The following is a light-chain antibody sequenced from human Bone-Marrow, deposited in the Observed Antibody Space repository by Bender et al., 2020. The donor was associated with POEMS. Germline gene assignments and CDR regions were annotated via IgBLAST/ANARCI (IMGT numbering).Light chain of an antibody. CDR3: QVWDSSNDHWV. CDR1: DLGDKY. CDR2: DDS. Sequence: SYEVTQPPSVSVSPGQTASITCSGDDLGDKYVAWYQQKPGQAPVLVVYDDSDRPSGIPERFSGSNAGDTATLTINRVEAGDEADYSCQVWDSSNDHWVFGGGTKLTVL. J-gene: IGLJ3*02. V-gene: IGLV3-21*02.